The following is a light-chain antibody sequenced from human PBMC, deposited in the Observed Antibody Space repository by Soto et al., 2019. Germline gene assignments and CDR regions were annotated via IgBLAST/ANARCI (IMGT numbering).Light chain of an antibody. CDR3: SSYTSSSTYV. J-gene: IGLJ1*01. V-gene: IGLV2-8*01. Sequence: QSALTQPPSASGSPGQSVTISCTGTSSDVGAYDYVSWYQQHPGKAPKLMIYEVSQRPSGVPDRFSGSKSGNTASLTISGLQAEDEADYYCSSYTSSSTYVFGTGTKLTVL. CDR1: SSDVGAYDY. CDR2: EVS.